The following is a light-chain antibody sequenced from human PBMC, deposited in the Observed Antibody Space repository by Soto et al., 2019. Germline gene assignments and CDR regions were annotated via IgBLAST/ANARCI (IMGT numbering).Light chain of an antibody. CDR3: QQYGSSPGT. J-gene: IGKJ1*01. CDR2: DAS. Sequence: EIVMTQSPATLSVSPGERATLSCRASQSVSSYLAWYQQKPGQAPRLLIYDASNRATGIPARFSGSGSGTDFTLTISRLEPEDFAVYYCQQYGSSPGTFGQGTKV. CDR1: QSVSSY. V-gene: IGKV3-20*01.